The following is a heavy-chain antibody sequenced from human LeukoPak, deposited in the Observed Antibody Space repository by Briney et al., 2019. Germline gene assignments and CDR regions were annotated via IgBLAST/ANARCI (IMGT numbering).Heavy chain of an antibody. Sequence: SGGTLRLSCAASGITFSTYDMSWVRQAPGKGLEWVSGISWSGGTTYYADSVKGRFTISRDNSRNTLYLQMNSLRAEDTAVYYCARGPSGYHNTGGQGTLVTVSS. J-gene: IGHJ4*02. CDR3: ARGPSGYHNT. V-gene: IGHV3-23*01. CDR1: GITFSTYD. CDR2: ISWSGGTT. D-gene: IGHD5-12*01.